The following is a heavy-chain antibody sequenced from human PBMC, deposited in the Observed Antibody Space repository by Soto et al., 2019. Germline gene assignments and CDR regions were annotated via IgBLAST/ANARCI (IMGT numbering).Heavy chain of an antibody. J-gene: IGHJ6*02. V-gene: IGHV1-8*02. CDR2: MNPNSGNT. Sequence: ASVKVSCKASGYTFTGYYMHWVRQAPGQGLEWMGWMNPNSGNTGYAQKFQGRVTMTRNTSISTAYMELSSLRSEDTAVYYCDCARRRGGVGGYYYGMDVWGQGTTVNVSS. D-gene: IGHD3-10*01. CDR1: GYTFTGYY. CDR3: DCARRRGGVGGYYYGMDV.